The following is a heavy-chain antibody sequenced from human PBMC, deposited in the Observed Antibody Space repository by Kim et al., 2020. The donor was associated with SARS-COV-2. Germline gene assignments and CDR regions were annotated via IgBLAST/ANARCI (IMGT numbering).Heavy chain of an antibody. Sequence: ASVKVSCKASGYTFTSYGISWVRQAPGQGLEWMGWISVYNNNIHYAQKIQGRVTMTTDTSTSTAYMELRSLRSDDTAIYYCARDEASGWWGHTYYWGQGTLVSVSS. V-gene: IGHV1-18*04. D-gene: IGHD6-19*01. CDR3: ARDEASGWWGHTYY. CDR2: ISVYNNNI. CDR1: GYTFTSYG. J-gene: IGHJ4*02.